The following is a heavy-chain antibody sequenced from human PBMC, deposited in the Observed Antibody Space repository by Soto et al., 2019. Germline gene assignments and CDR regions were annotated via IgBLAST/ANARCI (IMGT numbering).Heavy chain of an antibody. Sequence: PSETLSLTCSVSGGSISSNYWSWIRLPAGKGLEWIGRIYYNGNTNYNPSLKSRVTMSVDTSKNQFSLNLSSVTAADTAMYYCATERAPEWLRYLDYWGIGTLVTVSS. CDR2: IYYNGNT. V-gene: IGHV4-4*07. J-gene: IGHJ4*01. CDR3: ATERAPEWLRYLDY. D-gene: IGHD5-12*01. CDR1: GGSISSNY.